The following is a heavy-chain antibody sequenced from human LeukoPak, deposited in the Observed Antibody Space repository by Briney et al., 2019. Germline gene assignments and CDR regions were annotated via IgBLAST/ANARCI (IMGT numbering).Heavy chain of an antibody. CDR2: IYSGGST. J-gene: IGHJ4*02. D-gene: IGHD3-22*01. CDR1: GFTFSSYA. Sequence: GGSLRLSCAASGFTFSSYAMSWVRQAPGKGLEWVSAIYSGGSTYYADSVKGRFTISRDNSKNTLYLQMNSLRAEDTAVYYCARAISSGYYRVDYWGQGTLVTVSS. V-gene: IGHV3-66*01. CDR3: ARAISSGYYRVDY.